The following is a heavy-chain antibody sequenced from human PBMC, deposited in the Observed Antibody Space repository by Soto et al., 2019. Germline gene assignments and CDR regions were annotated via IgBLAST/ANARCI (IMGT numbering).Heavy chain of an antibody. CDR1: GFTFSSYG. V-gene: IGHV3-23*01. CDR3: AKEKLGSSGWPTGGY. J-gene: IGHJ4*02. Sequence: PGGSLRLSCAASGFTFSSYGMTWVRQAPGKGLEWVSFSSATGAGTYYADSVKVRFTISRDNSKNTLYLQMTSLRADDTAVYYCAKEKLGSSGWPTGGYWGQGTLVTVSS. CDR2: SSATGAGT. D-gene: IGHD6-19*01.